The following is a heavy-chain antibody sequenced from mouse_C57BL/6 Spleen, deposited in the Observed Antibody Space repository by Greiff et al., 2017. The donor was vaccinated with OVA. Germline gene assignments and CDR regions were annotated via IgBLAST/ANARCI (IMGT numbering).Heavy chain of an antibody. CDR3: ARWDYGSSYEYFDV. V-gene: IGHV1-80*01. CDR2: IYPGDGDT. CDR1: GYAFSSYW. D-gene: IGHD1-1*01. J-gene: IGHJ1*03. Sequence: VKLQESGAELVKPGASVKISCKASGYAFSSYWMNWVKQRPGKGLEWIGQIYPGDGDTNYNGKFKGKATLTADKSSSTAYMQLSSLTSEDSAVYFCARWDYGSSYEYFDVWGTGTTVTVSS.